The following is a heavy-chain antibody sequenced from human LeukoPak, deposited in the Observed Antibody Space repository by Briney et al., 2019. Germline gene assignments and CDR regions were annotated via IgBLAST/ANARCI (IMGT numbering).Heavy chain of an antibody. D-gene: IGHD4-23*01. CDR2: IIPIFGTA. Sequence: TVRLSCTASGGTFSSYATSSVRPAPGQGLEWMGGIIPIFGTANYAQKFQGRVTITADESTSTAYMELSSLRSEDTAVYYCAKVRRGDYDGGAFDYWGQGTLVTVSS. V-gene: IGHV1-69*13. J-gene: IGHJ4*02. CDR3: AKVRRGDYDGGAFDY. CDR1: GGTFSSYA.